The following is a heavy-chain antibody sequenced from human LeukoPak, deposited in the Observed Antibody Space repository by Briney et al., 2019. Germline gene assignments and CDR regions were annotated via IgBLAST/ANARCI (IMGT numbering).Heavy chain of an antibody. CDR2: INSDGIST. J-gene: IGHJ6*02. V-gene: IGHV3-74*01. D-gene: IGHD4-17*01. Sequence: GGSLRLSCAASGFTFSSYWMHWVRQAPGKGLVWVSRINSDGISTTYADSAKGRFTISRDNAKNTLYLQMNSLRAEDTALYYCTKDLSPGGADVWGQGTTVTVSS. CDR3: TKDLSPGGADV. CDR1: GFTFSSYW.